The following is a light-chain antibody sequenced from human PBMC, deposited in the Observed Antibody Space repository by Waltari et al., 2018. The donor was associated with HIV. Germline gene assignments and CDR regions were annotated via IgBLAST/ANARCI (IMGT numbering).Light chain of an antibody. CDR1: SSHTGAGYH. CDR2: ANI. J-gene: IGLJ2*01. Sequence: QSLLTQPPSVSGAPGQEVTISCTGSSSHTGAGYHVHWYQQVPGTAPKLLISANINRPSGVPDRFSGSKSGTSASLAITGLQAEDEADYYCQYYDSSLSGVVFGGGTKLTVL. V-gene: IGLV1-40*01. CDR3: QYYDSSLSGVV.